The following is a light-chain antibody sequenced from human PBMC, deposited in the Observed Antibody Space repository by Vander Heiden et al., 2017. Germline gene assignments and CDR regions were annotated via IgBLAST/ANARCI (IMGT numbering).Light chain of an antibody. J-gene: IGKJ4*01. CDR2: AAS. CDR3: QQSDSTPLT. Sequence: DIQITQSPSSLSASVGDRVTITCRASQSISSYLNWYQQKPGKAPKLLIYAASSLQSGVPSRCSGSGSGTDFTLTISSLQPEDFATYYCQQSDSTPLTFGGGTKVEIK. CDR1: QSISSY. V-gene: IGKV1-39*01.